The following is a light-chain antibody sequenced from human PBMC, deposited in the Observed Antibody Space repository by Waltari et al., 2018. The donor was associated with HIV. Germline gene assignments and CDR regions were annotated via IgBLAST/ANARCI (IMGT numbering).Light chain of an antibody. V-gene: IGKV4-1*01. CDR1: QSLLYTSKNKNY. J-gene: IGKJ4*01. Sequence: DVVLTQSPASPAVSMGERATLHCKSSQSLLYTSKNKNYLAWYQQKPGQPPKLLIYWASTRESGVPYRFTGSGSGTDFTLTITSLQAEDVAIYYCQQYFSDPLTFGGGTKVEI. CDR2: WAS. CDR3: QQYFSDPLT.